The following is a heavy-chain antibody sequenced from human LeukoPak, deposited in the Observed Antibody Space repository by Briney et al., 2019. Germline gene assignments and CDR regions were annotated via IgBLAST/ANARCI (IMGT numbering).Heavy chain of an antibody. Sequence: GGSLRLSCAASGFTFSSYGMHWVRQAPGKGLEWVAVIWYDGSNKYYADSVKGRFTISRDNSKNTLYLQMNSLRAEDTAVYYCARDSYCSGGSCYYYGMDVSGQGTTVTVSS. V-gene: IGHV3-33*01. D-gene: IGHD2-15*01. CDR1: GFTFSSYG. CDR2: IWYDGSNK. CDR3: ARDSYCSGGSCYYYGMDV. J-gene: IGHJ6*02.